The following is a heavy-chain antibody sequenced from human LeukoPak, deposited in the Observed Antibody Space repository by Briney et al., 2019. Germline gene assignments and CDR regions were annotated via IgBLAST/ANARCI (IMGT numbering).Heavy chain of an antibody. V-gene: IGHV1-18*01. Sequence: GASVKVSCKASGYTFRNYGITWVRQAPGQGLERMGWITAYNGNTNYAEKFQGRVTMTTDTSTATAYIELRNLKSDDTAVYYCARDCSGGTCSSFWFDPWGQGTLVTVSS. CDR1: GYTFRNYG. J-gene: IGHJ5*02. CDR2: ITAYNGNT. CDR3: ARDCSGGTCSSFWFDP. D-gene: IGHD2-15*01.